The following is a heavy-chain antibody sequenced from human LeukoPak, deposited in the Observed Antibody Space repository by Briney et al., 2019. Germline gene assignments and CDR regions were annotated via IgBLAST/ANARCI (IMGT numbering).Heavy chain of an antibody. V-gene: IGHV4-59*01. CDR1: GGSISSYY. CDR3: ARHSGSYSPFDY. D-gene: IGHD1-26*01. CDR2: IYYSGST. J-gene: IGHJ4*02. Sequence: SETLSLTCTVSGGSISSYYWSWIRQPPGKGLEWIGYIYYSGSTNYNPSLKSRVTISVDTSKNQFSLKLSSVTAADTAVYYCARHSGSYSPFDYWGQGTLVTDSS.